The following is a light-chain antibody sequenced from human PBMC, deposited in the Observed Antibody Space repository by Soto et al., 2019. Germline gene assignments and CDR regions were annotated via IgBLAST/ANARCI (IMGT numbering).Light chain of an antibody. Sequence: IVMTQSPATLSVSPGQSATLTCWASQSVSSNLAWYQQKPGQAPRLLIYAASIRATGIPARFSGSGSGTEFTLTINSLQSEDFAVYYCQKYGNFWTFGQGTKVDIK. CDR3: QKYGNFWT. V-gene: IGKV3-15*01. CDR1: QSVSSN. J-gene: IGKJ1*01. CDR2: AAS.